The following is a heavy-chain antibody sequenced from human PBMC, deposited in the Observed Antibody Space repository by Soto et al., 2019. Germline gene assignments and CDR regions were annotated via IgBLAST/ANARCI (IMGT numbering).Heavy chain of an antibody. D-gene: IGHD3-10*01. Sequence: ASVKVSCKASGYTFTSYGISWVRQAPGQGLEWMGWISAYNGNTNYAQKLQGRVTMTTDTPTSTAYMELRSLRSDDTAVYYCARDRYYGSGKPPINWFDPWGQGTLVTVSS. CDR3: ARDRYYGSGKPPINWFDP. J-gene: IGHJ5*02. CDR2: ISAYNGNT. CDR1: GYTFTSYG. V-gene: IGHV1-18*01.